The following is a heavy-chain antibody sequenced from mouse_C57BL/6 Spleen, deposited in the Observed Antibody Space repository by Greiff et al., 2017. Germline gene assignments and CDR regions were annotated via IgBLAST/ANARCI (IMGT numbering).Heavy chain of an antibody. Sequence: QVQLQQSGAELARPGASVKMSCKASGYTFTSYTMHWVKQRPGQGLEWIGYINPSSGYTKYNQKFKDKATLTADKSSSTAYMQLSSLTSEDSAVYYCAITPLGGYYAWFAYWGQGTLVTVSA. CDR3: AITPLGGYYAWFAY. J-gene: IGHJ3*01. D-gene: IGHD2-3*01. CDR1: GYTFTSYT. V-gene: IGHV1-4*01. CDR2: INPSSGYT.